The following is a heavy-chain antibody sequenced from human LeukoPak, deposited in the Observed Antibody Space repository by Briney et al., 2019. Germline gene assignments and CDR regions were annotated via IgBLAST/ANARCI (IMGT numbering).Heavy chain of an antibody. Sequence: GAVEDSCKAFGYSFTDHYLHWLRQDPGEGLEWIAWIQPKTGLTNYAERLQGRLSLTRETSISTLYMELNSLTSDDAAVYYCARDHNWGPDYWGQGTLVSVSS. CDR3: ARDHNWGPDY. J-gene: IGHJ4*02. D-gene: IGHD7-27*01. CDR2: IQPKTGLT. CDR1: GYSFTDHY. V-gene: IGHV1-2*02.